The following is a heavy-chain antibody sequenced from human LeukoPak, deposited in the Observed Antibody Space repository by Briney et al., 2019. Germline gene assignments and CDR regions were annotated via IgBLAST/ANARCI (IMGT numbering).Heavy chain of an antibody. V-gene: IGHV4-34*01. CDR2: INHSGST. D-gene: IGHD2-15*01. Sequence: SETLSLTCAVYGGSFSGYYWSWIRQPPGKGLEWTGEINHSGSTNYNPSLKSRVTISVDTSKNQFSLKLSFVTAADTAVYYCASRQDCSGGSCYSGDYYYYYGMDVWGQGTTVTVSS. CDR3: ASRQDCSGGSCYSGDYYYYYGMDV. J-gene: IGHJ6*02. CDR1: GGSFSGYY.